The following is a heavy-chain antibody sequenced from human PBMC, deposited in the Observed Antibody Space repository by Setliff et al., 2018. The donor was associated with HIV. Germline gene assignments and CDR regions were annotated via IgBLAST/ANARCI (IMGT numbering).Heavy chain of an antibody. CDR3: ARGGFNHAFDI. V-gene: IGHV3-74*01. CDR1: GFTFSSYW. D-gene: IGHD2-15*01. J-gene: IGHJ3*02. CDR2: INSDGSGT. Sequence: GGSLRLSCAASGFTFSSYWMHWVRQAPEKGLVWFSHINSDGSGTSYADSVKGRFTISRDNAKNTLYLQMNSLRAEDTAVYYCARGGFNHAFDIWGQGTMVTVAS.